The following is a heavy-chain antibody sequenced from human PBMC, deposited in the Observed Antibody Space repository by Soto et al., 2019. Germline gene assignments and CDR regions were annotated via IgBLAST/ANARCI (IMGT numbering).Heavy chain of an antibody. V-gene: IGHV1-46*01. D-gene: IGHD3-22*01. Sequence: ASVKVSCKASGYTFTSYYMHWVRQAPGKGLEWMGIINPSGGSTSYAQKFQGRVTMTRDTSTSTVYMELSSLRSEDTAVYYCARANYYDSSGSRGTDWYFDLWCRGTLVTVSS. CDR3: ARANYYDSSGSRGTDWYFDL. CDR1: GYTFTSYY. J-gene: IGHJ2*01. CDR2: INPSGGST.